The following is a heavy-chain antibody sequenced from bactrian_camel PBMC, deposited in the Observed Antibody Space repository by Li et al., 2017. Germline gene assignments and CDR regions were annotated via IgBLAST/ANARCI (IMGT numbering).Heavy chain of an antibody. CDR2: ILKDGST. V-gene: IGHV3S53*01. CDR1: GYISVGSC. Sequence: HVQLVESGGGLVQPGGSLRLSCAFSGYISVGSCMGWFRQAPGKEREGVALILKDGSTNYLDSVKGRFTLSKGNAENTLFLQMNNLKPEDTAMYYCAAEGVVGAACYTMDEYNYWGQGTQVTVS. D-gene: IGHD6*01. CDR3: AAEGVVGAACYTMDEYNY. J-gene: IGHJ4*01.